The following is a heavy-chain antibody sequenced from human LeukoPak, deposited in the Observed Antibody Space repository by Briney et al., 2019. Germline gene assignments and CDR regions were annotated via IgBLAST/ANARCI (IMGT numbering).Heavy chain of an antibody. CDR3: ARDPRITMIVVVTPRGYFDY. V-gene: IGHV1-46*01. CDR2: INPSGGST. J-gene: IGHJ4*02. Sequence: ASVKVSCKASGYTFTNYYMHWVRQAPGQGLEWMGMINPSGGSTSYAQKFQGRVTMTRDTSTSTVYMELSSLRSEDTAVYYCARDPRITMIVVVTPRGYFDYWGPGTLVTVSS. D-gene: IGHD3-22*01. CDR1: GYTFTNYY.